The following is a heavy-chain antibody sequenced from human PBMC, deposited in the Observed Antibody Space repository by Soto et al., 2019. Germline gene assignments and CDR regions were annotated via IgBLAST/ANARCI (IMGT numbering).Heavy chain of an antibody. CDR2: INAGNGNT. D-gene: IGHD2-2*02. V-gene: IGHV1-3*01. J-gene: IGHJ5*02. Sequence: ASVKVSCKASGYTFTSYAMHWVRQAPGQRLEWMGWINAGNGNTKYSQKFQGRVTITRDTSASTAYMELSNLRSEDTAVYYCARALLRTIYCSSTSCYTGFDPWGRGTLVTVSS. CDR1: GYTFTSYA. CDR3: ARALLRTIYCSSTSCYTGFDP.